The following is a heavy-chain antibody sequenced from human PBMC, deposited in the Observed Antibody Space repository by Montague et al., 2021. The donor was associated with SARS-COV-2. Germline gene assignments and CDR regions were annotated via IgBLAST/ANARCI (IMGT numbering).Heavy chain of an antibody. CDR3: TRHVHMTWPEPSPGFDD. D-gene: IGHD1-1*01. Sequence: SETLSLTCTVSGDSIRNNSYNWSRHCPPKGKELDWIGSDHYSTKPYYYPYIKSPITIYVDTSKNQLYLKLSSVTATDMSVYYCTRHVHMTWPEPSPGFDDWGQGTLVTVSS. V-gene: IGHV4-39*01. CDR2: DHYSTKP. J-gene: IGHJ4*02. CDR1: GDSIRNNSYN.